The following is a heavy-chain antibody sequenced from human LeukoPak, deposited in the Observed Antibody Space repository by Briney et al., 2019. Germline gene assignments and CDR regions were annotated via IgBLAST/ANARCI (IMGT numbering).Heavy chain of an antibody. CDR3: AGLGYYDNSGYYYLYNYGMDV. CDR1: GFTFSSYA. D-gene: IGHD3-22*01. V-gene: IGHV3-23*01. CDR2: ISGSGGST. Sequence: GGSLRLSCAASGFTFSSYAMSWVRQAPGKGLEWVSTISGSGGSTYYADSVKGRFTISRDNSKNTLYLQMNSLRAEDTAVYYCAGLGYYDNSGYYYLYNYGMDVWGQGTTVTVSS. J-gene: IGHJ6*02.